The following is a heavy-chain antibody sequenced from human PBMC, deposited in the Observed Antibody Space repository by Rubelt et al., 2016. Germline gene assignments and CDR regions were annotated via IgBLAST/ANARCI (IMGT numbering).Heavy chain of an antibody. V-gene: IGHV4-59*08. Sequence: ETLSLTCTVSGGSISSYYWSWIRQPPGKGLEWIGYIYYSGSTYYNPSLKSRVTISLDTSKNQFSLKLSSVTAADTAVYYCARLFGSRTPSDFWGQGTLVTVSS. J-gene: IGHJ4*02. CDR3: ARLFGSRTPSDF. D-gene: IGHD3-10*01. CDR2: IYYSGST. CDR1: GGSISSYY.